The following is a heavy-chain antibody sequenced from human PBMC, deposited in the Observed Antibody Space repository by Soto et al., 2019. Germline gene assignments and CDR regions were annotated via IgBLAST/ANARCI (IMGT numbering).Heavy chain of an antibody. D-gene: IGHD2-15*01. CDR1: GFTFSSYA. Sequence: GGSLRLSCAASGFTFSSYAMHWVRQAPGKGLEWVAVISYDGSNKYYADSVKGRFTISRDNSKNTLYLQMNSLRAEDTAVYYCARERTQSKDIAHYYYYGMDVWGQGTTVTVSS. V-gene: IGHV3-30-3*01. J-gene: IGHJ6*02. CDR3: ARERTQSKDIAHYYYYGMDV. CDR2: ISYDGSNK.